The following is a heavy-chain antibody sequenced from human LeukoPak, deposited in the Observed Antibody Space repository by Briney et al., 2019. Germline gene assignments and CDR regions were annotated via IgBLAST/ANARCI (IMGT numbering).Heavy chain of an antibody. V-gene: IGHV4-4*09. Sequence: PSETLSLTCTVSGGSISSYYWSWIRQPPGKGLEWIGYIYTSGSTNYNPSLKSRVTISVDTSKNQFSLRLSSVTAADTAVYYCARRRVGATVPYAFDIWGQGTMVTVSS. CDR1: GGSISSYY. CDR2: IYTSGST. CDR3: ARRRVGATVPYAFDI. J-gene: IGHJ3*02. D-gene: IGHD1-26*01.